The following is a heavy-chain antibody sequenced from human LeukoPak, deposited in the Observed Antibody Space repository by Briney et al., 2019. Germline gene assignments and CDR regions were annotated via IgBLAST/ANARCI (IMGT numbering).Heavy chain of an antibody. Sequence: SETLSPTCTVSGGSISIYYWSWIWQPPGKGLEWLGYTYNSGSTLYNPSLKSRVTISVDTSRNELSLRLTSVTAADAAVYYCVRDRELNYWGQGTLVTVSS. CDR2: TYNSGST. CDR1: GGSISIYY. V-gene: IGHV4-59*01. CDR3: VRDRELNY. D-gene: IGHD3-10*01. J-gene: IGHJ4*02.